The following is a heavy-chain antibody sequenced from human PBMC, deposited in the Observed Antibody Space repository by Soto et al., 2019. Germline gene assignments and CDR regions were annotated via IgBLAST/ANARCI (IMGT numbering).Heavy chain of an antibody. D-gene: IGHD2-2*01. Sequence: QVQLQESGPGLVNASGTLSLTCGVSGGSINTNNWWSWLRQPPGQGLEWIAAVYHSGSSNYNPSLKSRLSISVDTSKNQFSLRLTSVTAADSAVYYCARAKLCNTLSCPHSFDTWGQGTLVSVSS. V-gene: IGHV4-4*02. CDR3: ARAKLCNTLSCPHSFDT. CDR1: GGSINTNNW. CDR2: VYHSGSS. J-gene: IGHJ4*02.